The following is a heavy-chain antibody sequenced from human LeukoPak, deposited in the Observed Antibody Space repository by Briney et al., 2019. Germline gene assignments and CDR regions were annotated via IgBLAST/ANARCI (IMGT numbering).Heavy chain of an antibody. CDR2: IYTSGST. V-gene: IGHV4-4*07. CDR1: GGSISSYY. Sequence: SETLSLTCTVSGGSISSYYWSWIRQPAGKGLEWIGRIYTSGSTNYNPSLKSRVIMSVDTSKNQFSLKLSSVTAADTAVYYCARGRYSGSYGKVFDYWGQGTLVTVSS. CDR3: ARGRYSGSYGKVFDY. D-gene: IGHD1-26*01. J-gene: IGHJ4*02.